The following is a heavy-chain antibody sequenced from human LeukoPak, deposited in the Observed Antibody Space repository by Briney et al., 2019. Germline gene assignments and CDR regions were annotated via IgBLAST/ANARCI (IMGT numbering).Heavy chain of an antibody. D-gene: IGHD2/OR15-2a*01. J-gene: IGHJ3*02. CDR3: VREAIGTTAAFDI. V-gene: IGHV3-7*01. Sequence: GGSLRLSCAASGFSFSSYAMNWVRQAPGKGLEWVANINPDATQTYYVGSVTGRFTISRDNAQNSLYLQMNSLRAEDTAVYYCVREAIGTTAAFDIWGQGTMVTVSS. CDR1: GFSFSSYA. CDR2: INPDATQT.